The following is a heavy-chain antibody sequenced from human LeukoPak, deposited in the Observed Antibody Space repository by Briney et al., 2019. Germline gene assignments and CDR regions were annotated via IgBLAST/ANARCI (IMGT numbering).Heavy chain of an antibody. CDR1: GFTFSSYS. V-gene: IGHV3-21*01. CDR3: ARENVRGAFDI. CDR2: ISSSSSYI. J-gene: IGHJ3*02. Sequence: GGSLRLSCAASGFTFSSYSMNWVRQAPGKGLEWVSSISSSSSYIYYADSVKGRFTISRDNAKNSLYLQMNSLRAEDTAVYYCARENVRGAFDIWGQGTMVTVSS. D-gene: IGHD3-3*01.